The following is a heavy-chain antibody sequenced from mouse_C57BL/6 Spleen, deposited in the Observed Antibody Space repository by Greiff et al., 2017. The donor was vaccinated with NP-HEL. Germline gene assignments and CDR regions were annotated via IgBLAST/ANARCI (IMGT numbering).Heavy chain of an antibody. CDR1: GYTFTSYW. CDR3: ARGTRDFDV. D-gene: IGHD3-3*01. CDR2: IYPGSGST. J-gene: IGHJ1*03. V-gene: IGHV1-55*01. Sequence: VQLQQSGAELVKPGASVKMSCKASGYTFTSYWITWVKQRPGQGLEWIGDIYPGSGSTNYNEKFKSKATLTVDTSSSTAYMQLSSLASEDSAVYYCARGTRDFDVWGTRTTVTVSS.